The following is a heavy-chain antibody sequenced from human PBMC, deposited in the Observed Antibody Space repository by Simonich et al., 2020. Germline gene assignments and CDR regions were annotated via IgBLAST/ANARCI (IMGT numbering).Heavy chain of an antibody. CDR3: ARDRYCSGGSCYYFDY. D-gene: IGHD2-15*01. CDR1: GFTFSSYG. V-gene: IGHV3-33*01. Sequence: QVQLVESGGGVVQPGRSLRLSCAASGFTFSSYGMHWVRQAPGKGLEWVPVIWYDGSNKYYADSVKGRFTISRDNSKNTRYLQMNSLRAEDTAVYYCARDRYCSGGSCYYFDYWGQGTLVTVSS. CDR2: IWYDGSNK. J-gene: IGHJ4*02.